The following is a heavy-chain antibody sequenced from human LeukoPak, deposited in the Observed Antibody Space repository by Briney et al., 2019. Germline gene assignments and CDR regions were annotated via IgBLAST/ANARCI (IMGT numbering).Heavy chain of an antibody. CDR2: ITSGSSTT. D-gene: IGHD3-16*01. J-gene: IGHJ4*02. V-gene: IGHV3-48*01. Sequence: PGGSLRLSCAASGFTFSLYSMNWVRQAPGKGLEWVSYITSGSSTTYYADSVKGRFTISRDNAKNSLFLQMNSLRAEDTAMYYCARDGGGDYWGQGTLVTVSS. CDR1: GFTFSLYS. CDR3: ARDGGGDY.